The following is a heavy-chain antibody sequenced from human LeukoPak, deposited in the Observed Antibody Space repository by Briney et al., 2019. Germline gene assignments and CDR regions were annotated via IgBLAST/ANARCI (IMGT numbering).Heavy chain of an antibody. J-gene: IGHJ6*04. V-gene: IGHV3-48*03. CDR2: ISSSGSTI. Sequence: PGGSLRLSCAASGFTFSSYEMNWVRQAPGKGLEWVSYISSSGSTIHYADSVKGRFTISRDNAKDSLYLQMNSLRAEGTAVYYCAELGITMIGGVWGKGTTVTISS. CDR1: GFTFSSYE. D-gene: IGHD3-10*02. CDR3: AELGITMIGGV.